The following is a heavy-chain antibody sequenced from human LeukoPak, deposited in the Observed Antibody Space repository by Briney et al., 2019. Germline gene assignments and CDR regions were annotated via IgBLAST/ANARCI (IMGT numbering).Heavy chain of an antibody. D-gene: IGHD6-13*01. CDR3: ARDAGIAAAGTSPEYFQH. CDR1: GGSISSYY. J-gene: IGHJ1*01. V-gene: IGHV4-4*07. Sequence: PSETLSLPCTVSGGSISSYYWSWIRQPAGKGLEWLGRIYTSGSTNYNPSLKSRVTMSVDTSKNQFSLKLSSVTAADTAVYYCARDAGIAAAGTSPEYFQHWGQGTLVTVSS. CDR2: IYTSGST.